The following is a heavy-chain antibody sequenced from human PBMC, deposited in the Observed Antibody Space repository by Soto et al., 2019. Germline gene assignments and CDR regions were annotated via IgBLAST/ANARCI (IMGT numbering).Heavy chain of an antibody. CDR2: ISSSSSYI. V-gene: IGHV3-21*01. J-gene: IGHJ3*02. D-gene: IGHD6-19*01. CDR1: GFTFSSYS. CDR3: ARDLGGPIAVAACDT. Sequence: EVQLVESGGGLVKPGGSLRLSCAASGFTFSSYSMNWFRQAPGKGLEWVSSISSSSSYIYYADSVKGRFTIARDNAKNSRDRQMNSLRAEDTAVYYGARDLGGPIAVAACDTWGQGTMVTVSS.